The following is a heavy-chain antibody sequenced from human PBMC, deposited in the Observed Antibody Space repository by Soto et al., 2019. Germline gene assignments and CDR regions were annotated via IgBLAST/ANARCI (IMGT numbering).Heavy chain of an antibody. CDR1: GFSFSSYA. J-gene: IGHJ6*02. V-gene: IGHV3-30-3*01. CDR2: ISYDGSNK. CDR3: ASLFEHSRHYYYYGMDV. Sequence: QVQLVESGGGVVQPGRSLRLSCAASGFSFSSYAMHWVRQAPGKGLEGVAVISYDGSNKYYADSVTGRFTISRDNSKNTLYLQMNSLRAEDTAVYYCASLFEHSRHYYYYGMDVWGQGTTVTVSS. D-gene: IGHD6-6*01.